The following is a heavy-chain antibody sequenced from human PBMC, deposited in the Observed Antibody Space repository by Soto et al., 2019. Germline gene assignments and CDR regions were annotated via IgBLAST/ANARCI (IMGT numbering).Heavy chain of an antibody. CDR2: IYYSGST. CDR3: ARDDSLVTMVRGIKKYYYYGMDV. Sequence: PSETLSLTCTVSGGSISSYYWSWIRQPPGKGLEWIGYIYYSGSTNYNPSLKSRVTISVDTSKNQFSLKLSSVTAADTAVYYCARDDSLVTMVRGIKKYYYYGMDVWGQGTTVTVSS. J-gene: IGHJ6*02. D-gene: IGHD3-10*01. V-gene: IGHV4-59*01. CDR1: GGSISSYY.